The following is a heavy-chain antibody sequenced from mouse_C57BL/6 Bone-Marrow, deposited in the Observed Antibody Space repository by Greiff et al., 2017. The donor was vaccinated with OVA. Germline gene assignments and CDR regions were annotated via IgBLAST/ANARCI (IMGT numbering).Heavy chain of an antibody. CDR1: GFTFSDYG. V-gene: IGHV5-17*01. CDR3: ARVNYWCFDV. Sequence: EVKLVESGGGLVKPGGSLKLSCAASGFTFSDYGIHWVRQAPEKGLEWVAYISSGSSTIYYADTVKGRFTISRDNAKNTLFLQMTSLRSEDTAMYYCARVNYWCFDVWGTGTTVTVSS. J-gene: IGHJ1*03. CDR2: ISSGSSTI.